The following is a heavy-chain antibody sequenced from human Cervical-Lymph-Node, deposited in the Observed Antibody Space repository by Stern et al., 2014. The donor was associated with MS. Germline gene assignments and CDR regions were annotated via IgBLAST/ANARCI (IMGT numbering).Heavy chain of an antibody. CDR1: GYTFTVYY. V-gene: IGHV1-2*06. CDR2: INTYSGGP. J-gene: IGHJ4*02. Sequence: VQLVESGAEVKKPGASVKVSCRASGYTFTVYYMHWVRQAPGQGLEWMGRINTYSGGPDDAQEFQGRVTMTRDTSISTAYMELSGLTSDDTAVYYCARETGGNRNFYFDYWGQGTLVTVSS. D-gene: IGHD4-23*01. CDR3: ARETGGNRNFYFDY.